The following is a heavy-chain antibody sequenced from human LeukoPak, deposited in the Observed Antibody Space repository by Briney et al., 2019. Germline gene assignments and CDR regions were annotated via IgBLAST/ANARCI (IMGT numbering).Heavy chain of an antibody. CDR2: INRGSSTI. Sequence: GGSLRLSCVVSGFTFSSYGMNWVRQAPGKGLEWVSYINRGSSTIYYADSVKGRFIISRDNAKNLLYLQVKSLRDEDTAVYYCARECLMVGVYDAFDIWGQGTMVTVSS. V-gene: IGHV3-48*02. D-gene: IGHD1-26*01. J-gene: IGHJ3*02. CDR1: GFTFSSYG. CDR3: ARECLMVGVYDAFDI.